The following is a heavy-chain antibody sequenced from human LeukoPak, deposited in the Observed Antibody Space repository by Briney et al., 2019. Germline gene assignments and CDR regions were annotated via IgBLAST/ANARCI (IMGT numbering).Heavy chain of an antibody. Sequence: PSETLSLTCAVYGGSLSGFYWSWIRQSPGKGLEWIGEINQSGSTNYNPSLKSRVTISVDTSKNQFSLKLSSVTAADTAVYYCARGGPPIFSRYCSSTSCSDSYYYYYMDVWGKGTTVTVSS. D-gene: IGHD2-2*01. J-gene: IGHJ6*03. CDR3: ARGGPPIFSRYCSSTSCSDSYYYYYMDV. V-gene: IGHV4-34*01. CDR1: GGSLSGFY. CDR2: INQSGST.